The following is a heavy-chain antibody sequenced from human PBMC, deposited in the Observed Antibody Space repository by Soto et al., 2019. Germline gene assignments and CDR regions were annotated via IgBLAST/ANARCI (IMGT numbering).Heavy chain of an antibody. CDR2: INAGNGNT. V-gene: IGHV1-3*05. J-gene: IGHJ4*02. D-gene: IGHD4-17*01. CDR1: GYTFTSYA. Sequence: QVQLVQSGAEEKKPGASVKVSCKASGYTFTSYAMHWVRQAPGQRLEWMGWINAGNGNTKYSQKFQGRVTITRDTSASTAYRELSSLRSEDTAVYYCAREGRQPMTTNLFDYWGQGTLVTVSS. CDR3: AREGRQPMTTNLFDY.